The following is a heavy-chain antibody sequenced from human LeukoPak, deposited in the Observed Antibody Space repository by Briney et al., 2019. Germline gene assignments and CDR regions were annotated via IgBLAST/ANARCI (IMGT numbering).Heavy chain of an antibody. D-gene: IGHD3-10*01. CDR2: ISVSGSTT. CDR3: AKVLTMGLLWDAFDI. J-gene: IGHJ3*02. Sequence: GGSLRLSCAASGFTFSSYAMSWVRQAPGKGLEWVSTISVSGSTTYYPDSVKGRFTISRGNSKNTLYLQMNSLRAEDTAVYYCAKVLTMGLLWDAFDIWGQGTMVTVSS. V-gene: IGHV3-23*01. CDR1: GFTFSSYA.